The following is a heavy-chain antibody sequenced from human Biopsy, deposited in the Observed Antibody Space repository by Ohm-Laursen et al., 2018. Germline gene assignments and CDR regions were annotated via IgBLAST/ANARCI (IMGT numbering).Heavy chain of an antibody. J-gene: IGHJ3*01. D-gene: IGHD1-26*01. CDR2: ISSSSESI. V-gene: IGHV3-48*01. CDR1: GFTFSNFN. Sequence: SLRLSCTASGFTFSNFNMNWFRQAPGEGLEWVSYISSSSESIYYADSVRGRFTVSRDNAQNSLYLHMNSLRAEDTAVYYCARLNSGTYDASDLWGQGTMVIVSS. CDR3: ARLNSGTYDASDL.